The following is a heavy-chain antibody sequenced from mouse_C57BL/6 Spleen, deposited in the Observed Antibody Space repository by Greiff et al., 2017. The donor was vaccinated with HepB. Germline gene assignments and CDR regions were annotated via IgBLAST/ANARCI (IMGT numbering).Heavy chain of an antibody. J-gene: IGHJ2*01. CDR3: AHYGSSYFDY. D-gene: IGHD1-1*01. V-gene: IGHV1-64*01. CDR2: IHPNSGST. Sequence: QVQLQQSGAELVKPGASVKLSCKASGYTFTSYWMHWVKQRPGQGLEWIGMIHPNSGSTKYNEKFKSKATLTVDKSSSTAYMQLSSLTSEDSAVYYCAHYGSSYFDYWGQGTTLTVSS. CDR1: GYTFTSYW.